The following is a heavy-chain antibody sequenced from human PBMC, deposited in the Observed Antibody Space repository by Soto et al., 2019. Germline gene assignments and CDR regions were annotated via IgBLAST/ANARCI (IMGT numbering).Heavy chain of an antibody. D-gene: IGHD1-26*01. CDR2: ISGSGGST. CDR1: GFTFSSYA. V-gene: IGHV3-23*01. CDR3: AKGTVGATGGFDY. J-gene: IGHJ4*02. Sequence: EVQLLESGGGLVQPGGSLRLSCAASGFTFSSYAMSWVRQAPGKGLEWVSAISGSGGSTYYADSVKGRFTISRGNSKDALYLQMTSLRAEDTAVYYCAKGTVGATGGFDYWGQGTLVTVSS.